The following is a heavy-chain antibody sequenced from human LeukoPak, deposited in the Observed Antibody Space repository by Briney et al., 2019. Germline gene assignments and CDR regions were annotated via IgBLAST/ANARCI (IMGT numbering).Heavy chain of an antibody. J-gene: IGHJ4*02. CDR1: GGSISSGSYY. CDR2: IYTSGST. Sequence: SETLSLTCTVSGGSISSGSYYWSWIRQPAGKGLEWIVRIYTSGSTNYNPSLKSRVTISVDTSKNQFSLKLSSVTAADTAVYYCARSPSLKVPALVDYWGQGTLVTVSS. CDR3: ARSPSLKVPALVDY. V-gene: IGHV4-61*02. D-gene: IGHD2-2*01.